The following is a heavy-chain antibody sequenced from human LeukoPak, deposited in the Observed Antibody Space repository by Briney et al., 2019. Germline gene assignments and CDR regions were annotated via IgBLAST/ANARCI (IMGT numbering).Heavy chain of an antibody. CDR1: GGSMSRYY. CDR2: MYYSGST. Sequence: SETLSLTCTVSGGSMSRYYWSWIRQPPGKGLEWIGYMYYSGSTKYNPSLKSRVTISVDTSKDQFSLKLSSVTAADTAVYYCARSSTGSYFDYWGQGTLVTVSS. CDR3: ARSSTGSYFDY. V-gene: IGHV4-59*01. J-gene: IGHJ4*02. D-gene: IGHD3-3*02.